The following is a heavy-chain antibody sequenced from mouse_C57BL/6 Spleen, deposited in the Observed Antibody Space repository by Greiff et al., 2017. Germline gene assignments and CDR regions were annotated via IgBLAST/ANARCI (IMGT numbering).Heavy chain of an antibody. CDR3: ARSEGLRRTPYYAMDY. CDR1: GYAFTNYL. J-gene: IGHJ4*01. D-gene: IGHD2-4*01. Sequence: QVQLQQSGAELVRPGTSVKVSCKASGYAFTNYLIEWVKQRPGQGLEWIGVINPGSGGTNYNEKFKGKATLTADKSSSTAYMQLSSLTSEDSAVYCCARSEGLRRTPYYAMDYWGQGTSVTVSS. CDR2: INPGSGGT. V-gene: IGHV1-54*01.